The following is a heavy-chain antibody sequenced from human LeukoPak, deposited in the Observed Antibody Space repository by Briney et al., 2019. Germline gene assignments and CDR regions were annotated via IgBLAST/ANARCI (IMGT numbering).Heavy chain of an antibody. CDR2: INHSGST. D-gene: IGHD3-10*01. J-gene: IGHJ5*02. Sequence: PSETLSLTCTVSGGSISGYYWGWIRQPPGKGLEWIGEINHSGSTNYNPSLKSRVNILVDTSKKQFSLKVNSVTAADTAVYYCARRHDYYYGSGSHNNWFDPWGQGSLVTVSS. V-gene: IGHV4-34*01. CDR1: GGSISGYY. CDR3: ARRHDYYYGSGSHNNWFDP.